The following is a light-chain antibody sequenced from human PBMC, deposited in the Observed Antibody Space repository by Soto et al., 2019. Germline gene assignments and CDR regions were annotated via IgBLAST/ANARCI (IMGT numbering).Light chain of an antibody. V-gene: IGLV2-14*03. CDR3: TSFSSSSTVL. Sequence: QSALTQPASVSGSPGQSITISCTGTSSDVGGYNYVSWYQQHPGKGPQLIIYDVSSRPSGVSNRFSGSKSGNTASLTISGLQAEDEADYYCTSFSSSSTVLFGGGTKVTVL. CDR2: DVS. J-gene: IGLJ2*01. CDR1: SSDVGGYNY.